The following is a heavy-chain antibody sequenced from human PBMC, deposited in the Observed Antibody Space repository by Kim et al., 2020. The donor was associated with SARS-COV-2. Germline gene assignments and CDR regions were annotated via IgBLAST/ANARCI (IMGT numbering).Heavy chain of an antibody. Sequence: PSLKSRVTISVDTSKNQFSLKLSSVTAADTAVYYCARPNIVVVPAAMFDPWGQGTLVTVSS. J-gene: IGHJ5*02. CDR3: ARPNIVVVPAAMFDP. D-gene: IGHD2-2*01. V-gene: IGHV4-39*01.